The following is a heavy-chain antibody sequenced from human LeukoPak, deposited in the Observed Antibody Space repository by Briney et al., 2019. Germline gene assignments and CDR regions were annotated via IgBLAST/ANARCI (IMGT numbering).Heavy chain of an antibody. CDR2: ISSSSSYI. D-gene: IGHD5-12*01. CDR1: GFTCSSYS. CDR3: ARGHIVATIYGYYGMDV. J-gene: IGHJ6*02. V-gene: IGHV3-21*01. Sequence: PGGSLRLSCAASGFTCSSYSMNWVRQAPGKGLDWVSSISSSSSYIYYADSVKGRFTISRDNAKNSLYLQMNSLRAEDTAVYYCARGHIVATIYGYYGMDVWGQGTTVTVSS.